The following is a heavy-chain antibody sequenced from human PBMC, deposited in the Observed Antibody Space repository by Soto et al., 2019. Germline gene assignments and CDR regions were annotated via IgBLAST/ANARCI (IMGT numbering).Heavy chain of an antibody. CDR2: IYTSGST. Sequence: SSETLSLTCTVSGGSISSYYWSWIRQPAGKGLEWIGRIYTSGSTNYNPSLKSRVTMSVDTSKNQFSLKLSSVTAADTAVYYCARGPVLVPAGIRGIYYYGMDVWGQGTTVTVSS. CDR1: GGSISSYY. V-gene: IGHV4-4*07. J-gene: IGHJ6*02. D-gene: IGHD2-2*02. CDR3: ARGPVLVPAGIRGIYYYGMDV.